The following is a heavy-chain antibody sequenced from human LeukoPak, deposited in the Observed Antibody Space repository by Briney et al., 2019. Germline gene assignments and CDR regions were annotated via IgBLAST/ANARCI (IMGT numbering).Heavy chain of an antibody. Sequence: GGSLRLSCAASGFSFSSNSRNWVRQAPGKGLEWVSYISSSSSAIYYADSVKGRITISRDNAKNSLYLQMNSLRAEDTAVYYCARETAAFDYWGQGTLVTVSS. V-gene: IGHV3-48*04. J-gene: IGHJ4*02. CDR2: ISSSSSAI. CDR1: GFSFSSNS. D-gene: IGHD6-13*01. CDR3: ARETAAFDY.